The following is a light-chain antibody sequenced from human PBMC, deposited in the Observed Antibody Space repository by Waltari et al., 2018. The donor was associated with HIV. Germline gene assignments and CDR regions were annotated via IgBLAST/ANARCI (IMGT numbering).Light chain of an antibody. Sequence: DIQMSQAPSSLSASVGDRVTITCRASRDISNDLAWYQQKSGEVPKLLIYGASTLRSGVSSRFRGSASGTEFTLTIIGLQPEDVASYYCQNYDSAPVAFGQGTRLEI. V-gene: IGKV1-27*01. CDR3: QNYDSAPVA. J-gene: IGKJ5*01. CDR1: RDISND. CDR2: GAS.